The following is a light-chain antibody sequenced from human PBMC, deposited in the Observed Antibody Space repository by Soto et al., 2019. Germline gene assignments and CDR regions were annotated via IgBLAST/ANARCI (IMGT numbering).Light chain of an antibody. CDR3: CSYAGSSLWV. V-gene: IGLV2-11*01. Sequence: QSVLTQPRSVSGSPGQSVTISCTGTSSDVGVYNYVSWYQQHPGKAPQLVIYDVIKRPSGVPYRFSGSKSGNTASLTISGLQAEDEADYYCCSYAGSSLWVFGGGTKLTVL. CDR1: SSDVGVYNY. J-gene: IGLJ3*02. CDR2: DVI.